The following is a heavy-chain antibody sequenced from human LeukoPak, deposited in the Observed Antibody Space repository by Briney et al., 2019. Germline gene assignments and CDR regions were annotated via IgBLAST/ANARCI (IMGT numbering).Heavy chain of an antibody. CDR3: ARVGYSSSWQETYFDY. D-gene: IGHD6-13*01. J-gene: IGHJ4*02. CDR1: GYSISSGYY. Sequence: SETLSLTCTVSGYSISSGYYWGWIRQPPGKGLECIGSIYHSGSTYYNPSLKSRVTISVDTSKNQFSLKLSSVTAADTAVYYCARVGYSSSWQETYFDYWGQGTLVTVSS. V-gene: IGHV4-38-2*02. CDR2: IYHSGST.